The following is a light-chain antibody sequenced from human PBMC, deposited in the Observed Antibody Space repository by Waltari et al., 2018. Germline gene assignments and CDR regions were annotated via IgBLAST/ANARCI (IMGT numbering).Light chain of an antibody. J-gene: IGKJ3*01. CDR1: QGITNY. V-gene: IGKV1-9*01. CDR3: QQFHTFT. Sequence: DIQLTQAPSFLSASVGDRVSIACRASQGITNYLAWYQQKPGKAPKLLIYAASTLQSGVPARFSGSGSGTDFTLTISSLQPEYFAPYYCQQFHTFTFGPGTKLDIK. CDR2: AAS.